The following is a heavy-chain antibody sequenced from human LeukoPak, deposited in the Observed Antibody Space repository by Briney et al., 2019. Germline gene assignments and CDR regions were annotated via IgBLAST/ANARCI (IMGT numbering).Heavy chain of an antibody. J-gene: IGHJ4*02. D-gene: IGHD3-10*01. CDR2: IYYSGST. Sequence: SQTLSLTCTVSGGSISSGVYYWSWIRQHPGKGLEWFGYIYYSGSTYYNPSLKSRVTISVDTSKNQFSLKLSSVTAADTAVYYCASREGVRVGYFDYWGQGTLVTVS. CDR1: GGSISSGVYY. V-gene: IGHV4-31*03. CDR3: ASREGVRVGYFDY.